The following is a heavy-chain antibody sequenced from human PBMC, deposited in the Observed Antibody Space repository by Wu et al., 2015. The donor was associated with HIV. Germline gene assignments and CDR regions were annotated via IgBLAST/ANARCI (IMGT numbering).Heavy chain of an antibody. CDR1: GYTFTSYY. D-gene: IGHD3-22*01. J-gene: IGHJ4*02. CDR3: ARERVDYDSSGYRAQSGHHFDY. V-gene: IGHV1-46*01. CDR2: INPSGGST. Sequence: QVQLVQSGAEVKKPGASVKVSCKAFGYTFTSYYMHWVRQAPGQGLEWMGIINPSGGSTSYAQKFQGRVTMTRDTSTSTVYMELSSLRSEDTAVYYCARERVDYDSSGYRAQSGHHFDYWARERGSPSRQ.